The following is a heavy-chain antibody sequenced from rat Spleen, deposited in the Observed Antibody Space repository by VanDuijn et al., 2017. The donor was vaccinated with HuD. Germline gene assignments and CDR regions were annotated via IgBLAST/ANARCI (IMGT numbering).Heavy chain of an antibody. CDR3: ARAPGNGYVMDA. CDR2: MWRSGST. D-gene: IGHD5-1*01. J-gene: IGHJ4*01. Sequence: QVQLMESGPGLVQPSETLSLTCTVSGFSLTNYSVHCVRQSPGKGLEWVGVMWRSGSTEYNSALKSRLSISRDTSKNHIFLKMNSLQSEDTTTYYCARAPGNGYVMDAWGQGASVTVSS. CDR1: GFSLTNYS. V-gene: IGHV2-45*01.